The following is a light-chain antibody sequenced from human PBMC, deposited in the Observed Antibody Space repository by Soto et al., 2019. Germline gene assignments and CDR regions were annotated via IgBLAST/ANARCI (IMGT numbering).Light chain of an antibody. V-gene: IGKV3-11*01. J-gene: IGKJ5*01. Sequence: IVLTQSPGTLSLSPGERATLSCRASQSISDTLAWYQQKPGQAPRLLIYGASRRATGFPARFSGSGSGTDFTLTISSLEPEDFAVYYCQQRSNWPPEITFGQGTRLEIK. CDR1: QSISDT. CDR3: QQRSNWPPEIT. CDR2: GAS.